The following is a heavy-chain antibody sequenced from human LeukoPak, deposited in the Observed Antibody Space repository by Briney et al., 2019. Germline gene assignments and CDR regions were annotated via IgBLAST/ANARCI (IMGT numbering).Heavy chain of an antibody. Sequence: GGSLRLSCAASGFTFSSYSMNWVRQAPGKGLEWVSSISSSSSYIYYADSVKGRFTISRDNAKNSLYLQMNSLRAEDTAVYYCARDGGTQWLVNYYGMDVWGKGTTVTVSS. CDR1: GFTFSSYS. V-gene: IGHV3-21*01. CDR2: ISSSSSYI. J-gene: IGHJ6*04. CDR3: ARDGGTQWLVNYYGMDV. D-gene: IGHD6-19*01.